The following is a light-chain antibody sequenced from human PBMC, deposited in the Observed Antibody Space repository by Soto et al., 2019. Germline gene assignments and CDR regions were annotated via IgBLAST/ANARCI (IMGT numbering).Light chain of an antibody. CDR2: EVS. CDR1: SSDVGGYNY. V-gene: IGLV2-8*01. CDR3: SSYTSSSTL. Sequence: QSVLTQPPSASGSPGQSVTFSCTGTSSDVGGYNYVSWYQQHPGKAPKLMIYEVSKRPSGVPDRFSGSKSGNTASLTVSGLQAEDEADYYCSSYTSSSTLFGTGTKLTVL. J-gene: IGLJ1*01.